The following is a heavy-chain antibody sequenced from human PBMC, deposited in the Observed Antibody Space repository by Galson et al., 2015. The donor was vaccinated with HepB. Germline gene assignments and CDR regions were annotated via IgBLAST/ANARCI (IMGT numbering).Heavy chain of an antibody. D-gene: IGHD6-19*01. V-gene: IGHV3-11*05. Sequence: SLRLSCAASGFTFSDDYMSWIRQAPGKGLDWISYISSSSDFTNYADSVRGRLTISRDNAKNSLYLQMNSLRVEDTAVYYCARARGSGPAAYFDYWGQGILVTVSS. J-gene: IGHJ4*02. CDR3: ARARGSGPAAYFDY. CDR2: ISSSSDFT. CDR1: GFTFSDDY.